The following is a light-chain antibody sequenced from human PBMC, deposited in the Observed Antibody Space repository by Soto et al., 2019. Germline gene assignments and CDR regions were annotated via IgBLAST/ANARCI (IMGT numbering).Light chain of an antibody. CDR1: QNIRST. J-gene: IGKJ1*01. CDR3: QHYGSSPPGT. V-gene: IGKV3-20*01. Sequence: EIVLTQSPATLSLSPGERATLSCRASQNIRSTLAWYQQKPGQAPRLLIYDASNRATGIPPRFSGSGSGTDFTLTISRLEPEDFAVYYCQHYGSSPPGTFGQGTKVDIK. CDR2: DAS.